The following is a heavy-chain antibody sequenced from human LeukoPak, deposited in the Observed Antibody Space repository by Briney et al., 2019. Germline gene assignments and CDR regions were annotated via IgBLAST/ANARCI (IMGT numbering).Heavy chain of an antibody. Sequence: GGSLRLSCAGSGFSFSSYGMHWVRQAPGKGLEWMAFIRSDGSNKYYADSVKGRFTISRDNSKNTLYLQMNSLRAEDTAVYYCARGHKYDYVWGSYRPNAFDIWGQGTMVTVSS. CDR1: GFSFSSYG. CDR3: ARGHKYDYVWGSYRPNAFDI. J-gene: IGHJ3*02. CDR2: IRSDGSNK. V-gene: IGHV3-30*02. D-gene: IGHD3-16*02.